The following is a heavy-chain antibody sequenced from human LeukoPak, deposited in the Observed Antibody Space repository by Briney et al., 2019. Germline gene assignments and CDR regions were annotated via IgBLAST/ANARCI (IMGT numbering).Heavy chain of an antibody. J-gene: IGHJ4*02. D-gene: IGHD6-19*01. Sequence: GGSLRLSCAASGFTFDDYGMSWVRQAPGKGLEWVSGINWNGGSTGYADSVKGRFTISRDNAKNSLYLQMNSLRAEDTAVYYCAKATQRDSSGWPDYWGQGTLVTVSS. CDR3: AKATQRDSSGWPDY. V-gene: IGHV3-20*04. CDR2: INWNGGST. CDR1: GFTFDDYG.